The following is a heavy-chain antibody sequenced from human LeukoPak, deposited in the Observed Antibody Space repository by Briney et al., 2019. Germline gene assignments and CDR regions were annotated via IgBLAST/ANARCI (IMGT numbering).Heavy chain of an antibody. D-gene: IGHD5-18*01. CDR3: ARDEYTYGSRTHPYFFDY. Sequence: SETLSLTCTVSGYSISSGYYWGWIRQPAGKGLEWIGRIYTSGSTNYNPSLKSRVTMSVDTSKNQFSLKLSSVTAADTALYHCARDEYTYGSRTHPYFFDYWGQGTLVTVSS. CDR1: GYSISSGYY. V-gene: IGHV4-4*07. CDR2: IYTSGST. J-gene: IGHJ4*02.